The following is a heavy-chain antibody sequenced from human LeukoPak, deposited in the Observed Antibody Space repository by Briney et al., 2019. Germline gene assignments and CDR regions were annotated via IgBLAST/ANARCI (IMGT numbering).Heavy chain of an antibody. J-gene: IGHJ4*02. CDR2: FDPENGEI. CDR3: STDAGYCNSTTCSYYFDY. Sequence: GASVKVSCKVSGYTLTELSIHWVRQAPGKGLEWMGGFDPENGEIIYAQKFQGRVTMIEDRSGDTAYMQLSSLRSEDTAVYYCSTDAGYCNSTTCSYYFDYWGQGTLVTVSS. D-gene: IGHD3-9*01. CDR1: GYTLTELS. V-gene: IGHV1-24*01.